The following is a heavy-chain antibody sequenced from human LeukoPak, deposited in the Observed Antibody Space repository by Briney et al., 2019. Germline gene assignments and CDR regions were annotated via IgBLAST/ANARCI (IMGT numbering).Heavy chain of an antibody. D-gene: IGHD3-10*01. CDR2: ISGRDETT. Sequence: PGGSLRLSCAASGFNFRGQAMSWVRQGPGKGLEWVAGISGRDETTYYADSVQGRFNISRDNSKNTLFLEVNSLRAEDTAVYYCAKDVIRGAISYFESWGQGTPVVVSS. CDR1: GFNFRGQA. V-gene: IGHV3-23*01. CDR3: AKDVIRGAISYFES. J-gene: IGHJ4*02.